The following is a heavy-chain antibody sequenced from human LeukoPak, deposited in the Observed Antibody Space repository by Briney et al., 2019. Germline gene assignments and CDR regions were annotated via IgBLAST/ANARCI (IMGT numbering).Heavy chain of an antibody. J-gene: IGHJ4*02. Sequence: ASVKVSCKASGGTFSSYAISWVRQAPGQGLEWMGGIIPIFGTANYAQRFQGRVTITADKSTSTAYMELSSLRSEDTAVYYCAREDDSSGGIVGATTFANWGQGTLVTVSS. D-gene: IGHD1-26*01. V-gene: IGHV1-69*06. CDR3: AREDDSSGGIVGATTFAN. CDR2: IIPIFGTA. CDR1: GGTFSSYA.